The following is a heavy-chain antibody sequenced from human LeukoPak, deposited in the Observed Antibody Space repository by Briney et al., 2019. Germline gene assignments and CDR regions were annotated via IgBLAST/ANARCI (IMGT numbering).Heavy chain of an antibody. D-gene: IGHD2-8*02. V-gene: IGHV3-21*01. J-gene: IGHJ5*01. Sequence: PGGALRLSCAGSGFALKSYSLTWVRQAPGKGLEWVSSISSTSAYIHYADSVKGRFTISRDNVDNVVYLEMNSLGAEDTATYYCARVAVSGPTGWFDSWGQGTLVIVSS. CDR3: ARVAVSGPTGWFDS. CDR2: ISSTSAYI. CDR1: GFALKSYS.